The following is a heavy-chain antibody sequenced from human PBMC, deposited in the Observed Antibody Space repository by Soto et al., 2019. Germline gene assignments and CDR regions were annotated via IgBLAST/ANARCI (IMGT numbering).Heavy chain of an antibody. CDR2: ISSSSSYI. CDR3: ARANQDTAFDY. D-gene: IGHD5-18*01. CDR1: GFTFSSYS. Sequence: EVQLVESGGGLVKPGGSLRLSCAASGFTFSSYSMNWVRQAPGKGLEWVSSISSSSSYIYYADSVKGRFTISRDNAKNSLYLQMNSLRAEDTPVYYCARANQDTAFDYWGQGTLVTVSS. V-gene: IGHV3-21*01. J-gene: IGHJ4*02.